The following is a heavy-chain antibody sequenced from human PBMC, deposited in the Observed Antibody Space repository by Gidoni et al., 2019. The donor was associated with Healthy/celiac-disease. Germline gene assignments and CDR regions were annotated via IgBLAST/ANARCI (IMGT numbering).Heavy chain of an antibody. CDR1: GGSFGGYY. CDR3: ARASEGSSFSSYYGMDV. V-gene: IGHV4-34*01. Sequence: QVQLQQWGAGLLKPSETLSLTCAVYGGSFGGYYWSWIRQPPGKGLEWFGEINHSGSTNYNPSLKSRVTISVDTSKNQFSLKLSSVTAADTAVYYCARASEGSSFSSYYGMDVWGQGTTVTVSS. D-gene: IGHD6-6*01. J-gene: IGHJ6*02. CDR2: INHSGST.